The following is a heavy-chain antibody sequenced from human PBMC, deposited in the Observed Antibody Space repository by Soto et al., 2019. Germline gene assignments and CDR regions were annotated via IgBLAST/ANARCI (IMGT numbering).Heavy chain of an antibody. CDR2: IYHSGNS. CDR3: AVGRFMDKFDACRVFHGMDI. V-gene: IGHV4-4*02. J-gene: IGHJ6*02. Sequence: SETLSLTCAVSSDSISTSNWWSWVRQPPGKGLEWIGEIYHSGNSIYNSSLKSRVTMSVDKSKNQFSLNLSSVTAADTAVYYCAVGRFMDKFDACRVFHGMDIWGQGTMVTVSS. D-gene: IGHD3-3*01. CDR1: SDSISTSNW.